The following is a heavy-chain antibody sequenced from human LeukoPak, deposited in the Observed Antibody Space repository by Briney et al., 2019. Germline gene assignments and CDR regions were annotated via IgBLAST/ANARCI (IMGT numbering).Heavy chain of an antibody. CDR3: AKDFCTSTSCYILDS. Sequence: GGSLRLSCAASGLPFSSSAMHWVRPAPGKGLEWVAVIWDNGNNQYYADSVKGRFSISRDNSKKMLYLEMVSLRPEDTAVYYCAKDFCTSTSCYILDSWGQGTLVTVSA. V-gene: IGHV3-30*02. D-gene: IGHD2-2*02. CDR1: GLPFSSSA. CDR2: IWDNGNNQ. J-gene: IGHJ4*02.